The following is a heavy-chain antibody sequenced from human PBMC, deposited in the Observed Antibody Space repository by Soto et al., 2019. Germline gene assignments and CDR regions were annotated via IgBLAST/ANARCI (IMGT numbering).Heavy chain of an antibody. CDR1: GFTFSSYA. J-gene: IGHJ4*02. V-gene: IGHV3-23*01. CDR3: AKASGWFGEFDY. CDR2: ISGSGGST. Sequence: EVQLLESGGGLVQPGGSLRLSCAASGFTFSSYAMSWVRQAPGKGLEWASAISGSGGSTYYADSVKGRFTISRDNSKNPLYLQMTSLRAEDTAVYYCAKASGWFGEFDYWGQGTLVTVSS. D-gene: IGHD3-10*01.